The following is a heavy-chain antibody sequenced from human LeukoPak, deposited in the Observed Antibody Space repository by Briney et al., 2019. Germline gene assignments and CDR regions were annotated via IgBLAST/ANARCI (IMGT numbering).Heavy chain of an antibody. CDR3: ARDPFGDYVFDY. V-gene: IGHV3-7*01. D-gene: IGHD4-17*01. J-gene: IGHJ4*02. CDR1: GFTFSGYW. CDR2: IKQDGSER. Sequence: PGGSLRLSCAASGFTFSGYWMSWVRQAPGKGLEWVANIKQDGSERYYVDSVKGRFTISRDNAKNSLYLQMNSLRAEDTAVYYCARDPFGDYVFDYWGQRTLVTVSS.